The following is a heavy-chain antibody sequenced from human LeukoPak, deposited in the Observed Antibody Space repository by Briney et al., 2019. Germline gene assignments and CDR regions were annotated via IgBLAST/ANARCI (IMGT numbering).Heavy chain of an antibody. Sequence: PSETLSLTCTVSGDSVRSDSWSWIRQAPGKGLEWIGDIYYSGDTNYDPSLMNRITISVDTSKNQFSLKMNSVTAADTAVYYCARIIAGRLDFWGQGTLVTVSS. D-gene: IGHD6-6*01. CDR1: GDSVRSDS. CDR2: IYYSGDT. CDR3: ARIIAGRLDF. J-gene: IGHJ4*02. V-gene: IGHV4-59*02.